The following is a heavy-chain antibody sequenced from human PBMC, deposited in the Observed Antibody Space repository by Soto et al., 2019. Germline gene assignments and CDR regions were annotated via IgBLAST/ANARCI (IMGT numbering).Heavy chain of an antibody. Sequence: GGSLRLSCAASGFTFSSYGMHWVRQAPGKGLEWVAVISYDGSNKYYADSVKGRFTISRDNSKNTLYLQMNSLRAEDTAVYYCAKGIEGLLRFSPSYGMDVWGQGTTVTVSS. J-gene: IGHJ6*02. D-gene: IGHD3-3*01. CDR3: AKGIEGLLRFSPSYGMDV. CDR1: GFTFSSYG. V-gene: IGHV3-30*18. CDR2: ISYDGSNK.